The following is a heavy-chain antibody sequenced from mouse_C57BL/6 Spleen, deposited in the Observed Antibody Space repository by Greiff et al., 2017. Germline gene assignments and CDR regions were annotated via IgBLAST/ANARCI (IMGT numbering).Heavy chain of an antibody. D-gene: IGHD1-1*01. CDR3: ASPYYYGSTGFDY. Sequence: QVQLQQPGAELVKPGASVKLSCKASGYTFTSYWMHWVKQRPGQGLEWIGMIHPNSGSTNYNEKFKSKVTLTVDKSSSTAYMQLSSLTSEDSAVYYCASPYYYGSTGFDYWGQGTTLTVSS. J-gene: IGHJ2*01. V-gene: IGHV1-64*01. CDR1: GYTFTSYW. CDR2: IHPNSGST.